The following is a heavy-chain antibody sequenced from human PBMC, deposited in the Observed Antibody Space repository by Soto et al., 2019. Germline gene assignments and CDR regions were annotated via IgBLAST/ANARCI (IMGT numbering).Heavy chain of an antibody. D-gene: IGHD2-2*01. CDR2: IWYDGKNK. J-gene: IGHJ4*02. CDR3: ASRSPALDY. Sequence: QVQLVESGGGVVQPGGSLRLSCAASGFSFSTYGMHWVRQAPGKGLEWVAVIWYDGKNKYYADSVKGRFTISRDNSKNTLYLQRNSLRAEDTALYYCASRSPALDYWGQGTLVTVSS. CDR1: GFSFSTYG. V-gene: IGHV3-33*01.